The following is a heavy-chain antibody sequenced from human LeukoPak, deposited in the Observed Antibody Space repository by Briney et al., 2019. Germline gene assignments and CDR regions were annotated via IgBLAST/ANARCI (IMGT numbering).Heavy chain of an antibody. D-gene: IGHD3-10*01. CDR1: GGSISSYY. V-gene: IGHV4-59*01. CDR2: IYYSGST. J-gene: IGHJ5*02. CDR3: ARGWLGYGSVRSWFDP. Sequence: SETLSLTCTVSGGSISSYYWSWIRQPPGKGLEWIGYIYYSGSTNYNPSLKSRVTISVDTSKNQFSPKLSSVTAADTAVYYCARGWLGYGSVRSWFDPWGQGTLVTVSS.